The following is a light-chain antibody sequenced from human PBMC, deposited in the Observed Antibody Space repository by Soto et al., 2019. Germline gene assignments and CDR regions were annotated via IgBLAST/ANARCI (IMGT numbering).Light chain of an antibody. CDR1: QSDSNC. CDR3: QHYNNWPTST. CDR2: DAS. Sequence: ETVLTQSPATLSLSPGEGATLSCRASQSDSNCLVWFQHKPGQAPRLLIYDASKRATGIPARFSGSGSRTDFTLTISSLEPEDFGVYYCQHYNNWPTSTFGNVTCLEIK. J-gene: IGKJ5*01. V-gene: IGKV3-11*01.